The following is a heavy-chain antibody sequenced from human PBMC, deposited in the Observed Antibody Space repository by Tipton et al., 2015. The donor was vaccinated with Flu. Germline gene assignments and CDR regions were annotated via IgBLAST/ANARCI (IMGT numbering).Heavy chain of an antibody. Sequence: TLSLTCAVYGGSFSGYYWSWIRQPPGKGLEWIGEINHSGSTNYNPSLKSRVTISVDTSKNQFSLKLSSVTAADTAVYYCARQDRDSSGWYRGKYALDIWGQGTMATVSS. CDR3: ARQDRDSSGWYRGKYALDI. V-gene: IGHV4-34*01. J-gene: IGHJ3*02. CDR1: GGSFSGYY. D-gene: IGHD6-19*01. CDR2: INHSGST.